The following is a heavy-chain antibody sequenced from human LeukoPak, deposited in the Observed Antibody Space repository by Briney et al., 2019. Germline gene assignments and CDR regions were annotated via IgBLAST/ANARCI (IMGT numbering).Heavy chain of an antibody. J-gene: IGHJ4*02. CDR3: NYYDSSGYYYPLDY. V-gene: IGHV1-69*04. CDR2: IIPILGIA. D-gene: IGHD3-22*01. CDR1: GXTFSSYA. Sequence: VKVSCKASGXTFSSYAISWVRQAPGQGLEWMGRIIPILGIANYAQKFQGRVTITADKSTSTAYMELSSLRSEDTAVYYCNYYDSSGYYYPLDYWGQGTLVTVSS.